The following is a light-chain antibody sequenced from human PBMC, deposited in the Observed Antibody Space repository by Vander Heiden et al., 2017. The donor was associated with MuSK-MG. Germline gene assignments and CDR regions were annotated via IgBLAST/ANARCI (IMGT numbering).Light chain of an antibody. J-gene: IGKJ3*01. Sequence: DIQMTQSPSSLSASIGDRVTITCRASQSIKGLLNWFQQKPGKAPTLLIYASNTLHSGVPSRFSGSESGTDFTLTITSLQPEDFATYFCQQTYTTPFTFGPGNKLDIK. CDR2: ASN. CDR3: QQTYTTPFT. V-gene: IGKV1-39*01. CDR1: QSIKGL.